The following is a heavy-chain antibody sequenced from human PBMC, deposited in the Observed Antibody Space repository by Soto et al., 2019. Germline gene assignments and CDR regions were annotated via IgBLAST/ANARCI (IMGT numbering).Heavy chain of an antibody. J-gene: IGHJ4*01. Sequence: GGSLRLSCAASGFTFSNAWINWVRQAPGKGLEWVGRIKSKTDGGTTDYAEPVKGRFAISRDDSNNMVYLQMNSLKIEDTAVYYCTTDPYSTIIIVRFDYWGHGTLVTVSS. CDR2: IKSKTDGGTT. CDR3: TTDPYSTIIIVRFDY. V-gene: IGHV3-15*07. CDR1: GFTFSNAW. D-gene: IGHD3-22*01.